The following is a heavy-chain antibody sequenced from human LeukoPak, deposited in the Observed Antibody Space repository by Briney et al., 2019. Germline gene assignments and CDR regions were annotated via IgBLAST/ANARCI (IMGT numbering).Heavy chain of an antibody. CDR3: AKEPLRIAVAGIDY. J-gene: IGHJ4*02. CDR2: IYSGGST. Sequence: PGGSLRLSCAASGFTVSSNYMSWVRQAPGKGLEWVSVIYSGGSTYYADSVKGRFTISRDNSKNTLYLQMNSLRAEDTAVYYCAKEPLRIAVAGIDYWGQGTLVTVSS. CDR1: GFTVSSNY. D-gene: IGHD6-19*01. V-gene: IGHV3-53*01.